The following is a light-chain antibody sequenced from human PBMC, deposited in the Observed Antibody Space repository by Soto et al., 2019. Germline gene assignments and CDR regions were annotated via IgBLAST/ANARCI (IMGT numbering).Light chain of an antibody. CDR2: GAS. V-gene: IGKV3-11*01. Sequence: EIVLTQSPATLSLSPWESATLSCRASQSISTYLAWYQQKPGQPLRLLIYGASSRATGIPDRFSGSGSGTDFTLTISRLEPEDFAVYYCQEHASIFGQGTRLEIK. J-gene: IGKJ5*01. CDR3: QEHASI. CDR1: QSISTY.